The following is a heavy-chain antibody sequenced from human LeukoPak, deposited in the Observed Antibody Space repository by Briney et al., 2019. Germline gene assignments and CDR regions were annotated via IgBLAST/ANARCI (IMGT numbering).Heavy chain of an antibody. J-gene: IGHJ6*03. D-gene: IGHD3-10*01. Sequence: SVKVSCKASGYTFTSYYMHWVRQAPGQGLEWMGGIIPIFYTTNYAQKFQGRVTITTDKSTTTAYMELSSLRSEDTAVNNWARALYAAGSYYRNYYYYMDVWGKGTTVTISS. CDR3: ARALYAAGSYYRNYYYYMDV. V-gene: IGHV1-69*05. CDR2: IIPIFYTT. CDR1: GYTFTSYY.